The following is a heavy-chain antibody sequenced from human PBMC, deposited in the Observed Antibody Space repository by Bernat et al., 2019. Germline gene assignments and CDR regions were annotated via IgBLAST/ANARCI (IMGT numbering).Heavy chain of an antibody. J-gene: IGHJ3*02. CDR1: GFTFSSYS. CDR3: AGDSAIVGATSWAFDI. D-gene: IGHD1-26*01. V-gene: IGHV3-48*01. CDR2: ISSSSSTI. Sequence: EVQLVESGGGLVQPGGSLRLSCAASGFTFSSYSMNWVRQAPGKGLEWVSYISSSSSTIYYADSVKGRFTISRDNAKNSLYLQMNSLRAEDTAVYYCAGDSAIVGATSWAFDIWGQGTMVTVSS.